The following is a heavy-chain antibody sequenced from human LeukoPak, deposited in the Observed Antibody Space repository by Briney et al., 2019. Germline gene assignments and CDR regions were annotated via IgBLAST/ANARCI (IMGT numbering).Heavy chain of an antibody. D-gene: IGHD4-17*01. CDR3: ARATVTRWFDP. Sequence: PGGSLRLCCAASGFSFSSFGMHWVRQAPGKGMESVAVIWYDGTNKYYADSVKGRFTISRDNSKNTLYLQMNSLRAEDTAVYYCARATVTRWFDPWGQGTLVTVSS. CDR1: GFSFSSFG. CDR2: IWYDGTNK. J-gene: IGHJ5*02. V-gene: IGHV3-33*01.